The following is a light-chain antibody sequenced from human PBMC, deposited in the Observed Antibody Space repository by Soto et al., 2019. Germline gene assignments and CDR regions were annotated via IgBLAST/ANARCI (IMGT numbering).Light chain of an antibody. CDR1: QSVSRSY. Sequence: EIVLTQSPGTLSLSPGERATLSCRASQSVSRSYLAWYQQKPGQAPRLLVYGASIRATGIPDRFSGSGSGTDFSLTINKVEPEDFAVYYCQQYGDSPPWTFGQGTKAEIK. CDR2: GAS. CDR3: QQYGDSPPWT. V-gene: IGKV3-20*01. J-gene: IGKJ1*01.